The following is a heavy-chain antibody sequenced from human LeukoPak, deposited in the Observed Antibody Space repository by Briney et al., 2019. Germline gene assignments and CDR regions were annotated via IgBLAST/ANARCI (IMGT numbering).Heavy chain of an antibody. Sequence: PSETLSLTCTVSGGSISSSSYYWGWIRQPPGKRLEWIGSIHYSGSTYCNPSLKSRVTISVDTSKNQFSLKLSSVTAADTAVYYCARHPRLRYDSSGYRNYYYYYMDVWGKGTTVTISS. V-gene: IGHV4-39*01. CDR2: IHYSGST. CDR1: GGSISSSSYY. D-gene: IGHD3-22*01. CDR3: ARHPRLRYDSSGYRNYYYYYMDV. J-gene: IGHJ6*03.